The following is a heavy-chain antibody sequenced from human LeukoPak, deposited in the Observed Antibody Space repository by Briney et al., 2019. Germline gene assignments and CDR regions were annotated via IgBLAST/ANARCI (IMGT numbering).Heavy chain of an antibody. CDR2: INPSGGST. D-gene: IGHD6-19*01. Sequence: ASVKVSCKASGYTFTSYYMHWVRQAPGQGLEWMGIINPSGGSTSYAQKFQGRVTMTRDTSTSTVYMELSSLRSEDTAVYYCARDTPGPAAAGEPWLVPGDYWGQGTLVTVSS. CDR1: GYTFTSYY. CDR3: ARDTPGPAAAGEPWLVPGDY. V-gene: IGHV1-46*01. J-gene: IGHJ4*02.